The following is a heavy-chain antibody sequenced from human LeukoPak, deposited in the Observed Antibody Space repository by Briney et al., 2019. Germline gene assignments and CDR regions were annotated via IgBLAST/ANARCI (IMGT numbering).Heavy chain of an antibody. CDR3: AREGVVPAAMGFYYYYYMDV. Sequence: GGSLRLSCAASGFTFSDYYMGWIRQAPGKGLEWVSYISSSGSTIYYADSVKGRFTISRDNAKNSLYLQMNSLRAEDTAVYYCAREGVVPAAMGFYYYYYMDVWGKGTTVTVSS. CDR1: GFTFSDYY. CDR2: ISSSGSTI. V-gene: IGHV3-11*01. D-gene: IGHD2-2*01. J-gene: IGHJ6*03.